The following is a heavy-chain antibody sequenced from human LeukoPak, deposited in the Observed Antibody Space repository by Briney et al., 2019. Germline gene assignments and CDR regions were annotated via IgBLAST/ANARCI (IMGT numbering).Heavy chain of an antibody. CDR1: GITFRDYY. V-gene: IGHV4-59*01. Sequence: GSLRLSCAVSGITFRDYYLGWIRQAPGKGLEWIGYIYYSGSTNYNPSLKSRVTISVDTSKNQFSLKLSSVTAADTAVYYCARGLGYCSSTSCPFDYWGQGTLVTVSS. CDR3: ARGLGYCSSTSCPFDY. D-gene: IGHD2-2*01. CDR2: IYYSGST. J-gene: IGHJ4*02.